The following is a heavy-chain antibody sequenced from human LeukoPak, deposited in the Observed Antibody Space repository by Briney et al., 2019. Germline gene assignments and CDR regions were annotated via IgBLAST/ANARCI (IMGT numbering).Heavy chain of an antibody. CDR1: GGSISSYY. J-gene: IGHJ4*02. Sequence: SETLSLTCTVYGGSISSYYWSWIRQPPGKGLEWIGYIYYSGSTNYNPSLKSRVTISVDTSKNQFSLKLSSVTAADTAVYYCARRTDYWGQGTLVTVSS. CDR3: ARRTDY. V-gene: IGHV4-59*01. CDR2: IYYSGST. D-gene: IGHD1-14*01.